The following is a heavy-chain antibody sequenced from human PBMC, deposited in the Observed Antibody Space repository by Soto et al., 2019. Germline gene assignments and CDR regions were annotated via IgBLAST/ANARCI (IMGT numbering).Heavy chain of an antibody. CDR3: VRDIRLRRLDS. CDR1: GLTFRSYW. J-gene: IGHJ4*02. V-gene: IGHV3-74*03. CDR2: INTDGSVA. Sequence: GGSLRLLCAASGLTFRSYWMHWVRQAPGKKLVWVSRINTDGSVAMYVDSVKDRFTISRDNAKNTLYLHMNSLRAEDTAVYYYVRDIRLRRLDSWGQGLLVTVPQ.